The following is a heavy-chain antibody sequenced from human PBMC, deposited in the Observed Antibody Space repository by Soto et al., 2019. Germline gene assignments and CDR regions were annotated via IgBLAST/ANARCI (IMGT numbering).Heavy chain of an antibody. V-gene: IGHV3-7*01. CDR1: GFIFESYW. CDR2: IKPDGREK. J-gene: IGHJ4*02. Sequence: EVQLVESGGDLVQPGGSLRLSCAASGFIFESYWMTLVRQTPGKGLELVANIKPDGREKFYVEPVKGRFTISRDNAKKSLYLQMNSLTSDDTAMYYCARGGLSVGYPTGYWGQGTLVTVSS. D-gene: IGHD6-25*01. CDR3: ARGGLSVGYPTGY.